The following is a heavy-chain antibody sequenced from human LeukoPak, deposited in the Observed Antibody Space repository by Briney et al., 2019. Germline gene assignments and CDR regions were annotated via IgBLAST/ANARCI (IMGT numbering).Heavy chain of an antibody. J-gene: IGHJ5*02. CDR2: INPNSGGT. D-gene: IGHD3-10*01. V-gene: IGHV1-2*04. CDR1: GYTFTGYY. Sequence: ASVKVSCKASGYTFTGYYMHWVRQAPGQGLEWMGWINPNSGGTNYAQKFQGWVTMTRDTSISTAYMELSRLRSDDTAVYYCARASWVYGSGSWDPWGQGTLVTVSS. CDR3: ARASWVYGSGSWDP.